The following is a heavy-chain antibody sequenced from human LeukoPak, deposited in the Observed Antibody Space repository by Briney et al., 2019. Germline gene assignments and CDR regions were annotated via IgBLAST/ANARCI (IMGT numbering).Heavy chain of an antibody. CDR3: ARGERPGYSSSWYVDY. V-gene: IGHV3-21*01. J-gene: IGHJ4*02. CDR1: GFTFSSYS. CDR2: IISSSSYI. Sequence: GSLRLSCAASGFTFSSYSMNWVRQAPGKGLEWFSSIISSSSYIYYADSVEGRFTISRDNAKNSLYLQMNSLRAEDTAVYCCARGERPGYSSSWYVDYWGQGTLVTVSS. D-gene: IGHD6-13*01.